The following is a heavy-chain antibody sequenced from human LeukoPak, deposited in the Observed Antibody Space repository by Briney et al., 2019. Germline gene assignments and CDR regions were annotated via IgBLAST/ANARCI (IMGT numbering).Heavy chain of an antibody. V-gene: IGHV3-21*01. Sequence: GGSLRLSCAVSGFIFSDYSMNWVRQAPGKGLEWVSSISSSSNYIYYADSVRGRFTISRDNAKNSLYPQMNSLRVEDTAVYYCATVAGYSSGWGQGTLVTVSS. CDR1: GFIFSDYS. J-gene: IGHJ1*01. CDR2: ISSSSNYI. D-gene: IGHD6-19*01. CDR3: ATVAGYSSG.